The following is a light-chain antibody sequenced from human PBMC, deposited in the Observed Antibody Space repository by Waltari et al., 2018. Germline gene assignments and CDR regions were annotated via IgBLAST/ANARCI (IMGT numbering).Light chain of an antibody. CDR3: QQYYSTPLT. V-gene: IGKV4-1*01. Sequence: DIVMTQSPKSLAVSLGERATINCKSSESVLYSSNNKNHLAWYQQKPGQPPKLLLYWASTRKSGVPDRFSGSGSETDFTLTVTSLQAEDVAVYYCQQYYSTPLTFGGGTKVEIK. CDR2: WAS. CDR1: ESVLYSSNNKNH. J-gene: IGKJ4*01.